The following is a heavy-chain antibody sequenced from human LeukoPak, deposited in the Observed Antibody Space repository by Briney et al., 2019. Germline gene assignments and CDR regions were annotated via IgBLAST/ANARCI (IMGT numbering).Heavy chain of an antibody. CDR2: SSYDGSHE. Sequence: GGSLRLSCAASGFTFNTYGMHWVRQTPGKGLEWVAVSSYDGSHEFYADSVKGRFTLSRDNSQNKLYLQMSSLRFEDTAIYYCAKDKFSYCSGGSCYSRPLDFWGQGALVTVSS. CDR1: GFTFNTYG. J-gene: IGHJ4*02. V-gene: IGHV3-30*18. CDR3: AKDKFSYCSGGSCYSRPLDF. D-gene: IGHD2-15*01.